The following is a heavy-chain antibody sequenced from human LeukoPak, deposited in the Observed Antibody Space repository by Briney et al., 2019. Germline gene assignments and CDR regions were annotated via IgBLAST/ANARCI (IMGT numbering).Heavy chain of an antibody. V-gene: IGHV3-53*01. CDR3: ARNRVIFGVVITYYFDY. J-gene: IGHJ4*02. CDR1: RFTVSSDY. D-gene: IGHD3-3*01. CDR2: TYSDGHT. Sequence: PGGSLRLSCAASRFTVSSDYMSWVRQAPGKGLEWVSITYSDGHTYYADSVKGRFTISRDNSMNTLYLQMNGLRAEDTAVYYCARNRVIFGVVITYYFDYWGQGTLVTVSS.